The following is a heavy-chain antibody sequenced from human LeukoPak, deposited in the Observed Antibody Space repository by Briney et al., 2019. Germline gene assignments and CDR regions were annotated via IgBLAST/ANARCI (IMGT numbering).Heavy chain of an antibody. CDR2: INSDGSST. CDR1: GFTFSSYW. V-gene: IGHV3-74*01. Sequence: PGGSLRLSCAASGFTFSSYWMHWVRQAPGKGLVWVSRINSDGSSTSYADSVKGRFTISRDNSKNTLYLQMNSLRVGDTAVYYCARAGRNPYYFDYWGQGTLVTVSS. CDR3: ARAGRNPYYFDY. J-gene: IGHJ4*02. D-gene: IGHD1-1*01.